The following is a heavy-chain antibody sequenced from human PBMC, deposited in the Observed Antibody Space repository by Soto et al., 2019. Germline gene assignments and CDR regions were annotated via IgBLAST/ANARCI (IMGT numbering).Heavy chain of an antibody. CDR2: ISGSGGST. Sequence: EVQLLESGGGLVQPGGSLRLSCAASGFTFSSYAMSWVRQAPGKGLEWVSAISGSGGSTYYADSVKGRFTISRDNSKNTLYLQMNSLRAEDTAVYYCAKVSMGSGWHYYYGMDVWGQGTTVTVSS. D-gene: IGHD6-19*01. J-gene: IGHJ6*02. V-gene: IGHV3-23*01. CDR3: AKVSMGSGWHYYYGMDV. CDR1: GFTFSSYA.